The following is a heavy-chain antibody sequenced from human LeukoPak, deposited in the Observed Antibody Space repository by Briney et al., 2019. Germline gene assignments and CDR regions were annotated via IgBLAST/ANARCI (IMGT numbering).Heavy chain of an antibody. J-gene: IGHJ4*02. CDR3: AGRGGYYYDSSGYFQ. CDR2: ISAYNGNT. CDR1: GYTFTSYG. D-gene: IGHD3-22*01. Sequence: ASVKVSCKASGYTFTSYGISWVRQAPGQGLEWMGWISAYNGNTNYAQKLQGRVTMTTDTSTSTDYMELSSLRSEDTAVYYCAGRGGYYYDSSGYFQWGQGTLVTVSS. V-gene: IGHV1-18*01.